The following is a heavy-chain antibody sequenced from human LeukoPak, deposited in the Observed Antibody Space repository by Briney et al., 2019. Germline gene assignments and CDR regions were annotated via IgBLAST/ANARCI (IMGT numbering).Heavy chain of an antibody. CDR1: GFTFSDYY. D-gene: IGHD1-26*01. Sequence: GGSLRLSCAASGFTFSDYYMSWIRQAPGKGLEWVSYISSSGSTIYYADSVKGRFTISRGNAKNSLYLQMNSLRAEDTAVYYCARPYSGSYGSWFDPWGQGTLVTVSS. CDR3: ARPYSGSYGSWFDP. V-gene: IGHV3-11*04. J-gene: IGHJ5*02. CDR2: ISSSGSTI.